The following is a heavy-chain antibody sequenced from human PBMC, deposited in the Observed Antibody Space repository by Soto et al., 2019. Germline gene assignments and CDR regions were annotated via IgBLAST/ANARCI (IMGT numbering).Heavy chain of an antibody. J-gene: IGHJ4*02. V-gene: IGHV3-74*01. CDR1: GFTFSSYW. Sequence: PVGSLRLSCAASGFTFSSYWMHWVRQAPGKGLVWVSRINSDGSSTSYADSVKGRFTISRDNAKNTLYLQMNSLRAEDTAVYYCARYGELRDFDYWGQGTLVTVSS. D-gene: IGHD1-26*01. CDR2: INSDGSST. CDR3: ARYGELRDFDY.